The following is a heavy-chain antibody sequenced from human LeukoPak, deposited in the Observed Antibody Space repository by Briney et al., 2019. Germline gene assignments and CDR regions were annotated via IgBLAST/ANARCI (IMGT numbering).Heavy chain of an antibody. CDR3: ARLNWQLDHYFDY. CDR2: INSDGSGT. Sequence: GGSLRLSCAASGFSFSTYWMHWVRQAPGKGLVWVSRINSDGSGTDYADSVKGRFSISRDNGKNTVYLQMNSLRAEDTAVYYCARLNWQLDHYFDYWGQGTPVTVST. D-gene: IGHD6-6*01. CDR1: GFSFSTYW. V-gene: IGHV3-74*01. J-gene: IGHJ4*02.